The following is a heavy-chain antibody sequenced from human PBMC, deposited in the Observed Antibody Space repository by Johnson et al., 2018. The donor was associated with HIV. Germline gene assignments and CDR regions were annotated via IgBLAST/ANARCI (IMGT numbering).Heavy chain of an antibody. J-gene: IGHJ3*02. Sequence: VQLVESGGGVLRRGGSLRLSCEGFGFIFDDYDLSWVRQAPGKGLEWVSGIDWNGGRQAYVDSVKGRFTISRDNAKNSLYMEMNSLRAEDTALYYCARQHYYDSSGQGGGLDIWGQGTMVTVSS. CDR3: ARQHYYDSSGQGGGLDI. CDR1: GFIFDDYD. D-gene: IGHD3-22*01. CDR2: IDWNGGRQ. V-gene: IGHV3-20*04.